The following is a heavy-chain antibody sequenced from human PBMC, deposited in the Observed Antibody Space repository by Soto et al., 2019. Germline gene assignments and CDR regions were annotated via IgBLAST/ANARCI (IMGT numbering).Heavy chain of an antibody. Sequence: SETLSLTCAVYGGSFSGYYWSWIRQPPGKGLERLGELNHSGSTNYNPSLKSRVTISVDTSKNQFSLKLSSVTAADMAVYYCARAVDHFDYWGQGTLVTVSS. J-gene: IGHJ4*02. CDR1: GGSFSGYY. V-gene: IGHV4-34*01. CDR3: ARAVDHFDY. CDR2: LNHSGST.